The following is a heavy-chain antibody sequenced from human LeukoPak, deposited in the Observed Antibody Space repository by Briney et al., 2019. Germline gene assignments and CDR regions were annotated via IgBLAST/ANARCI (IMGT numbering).Heavy chain of an antibody. Sequence: PSETLSLTCTVSGGSISSYYWSWIRQPPGKGLEWSGYIYYGGSTNYNPSLKSRVTISVDTSKNQFSLKLSSVTAADTAVYYCARGDYFDYWGQGTLVTVSS. CDR3: ARGDYFDY. J-gene: IGHJ4*02. CDR1: GGSISSYY. V-gene: IGHV4-59*01. CDR2: IYYGGST.